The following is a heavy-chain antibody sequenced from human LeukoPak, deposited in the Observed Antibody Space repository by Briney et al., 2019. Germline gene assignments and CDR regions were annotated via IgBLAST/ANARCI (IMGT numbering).Heavy chain of an antibody. CDR2: IIPIFGTA. V-gene: IGHV1-69*05. J-gene: IGHJ4*02. CDR3: ARELYYYGSGSPLDY. CDR1: GGTFSSYA. D-gene: IGHD3-10*01. Sequence: SVKVSCKASGGTFSSYAISWVRQASGQGLGWMGRIIPIFGTANYAQKFQGRVTITTDESTSTAYMELSSLRSEDTAVYYCARELYYYGSGSPLDYWGQGTLVTVSS.